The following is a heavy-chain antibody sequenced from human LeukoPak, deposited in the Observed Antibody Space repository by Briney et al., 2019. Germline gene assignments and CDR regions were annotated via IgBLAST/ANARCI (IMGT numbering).Heavy chain of an antibody. CDR1: GYTLTELS. CDR2: FDPEDGET. J-gene: IGHJ6*02. D-gene: IGHD2/OR15-2a*01. Sequence: ASVKVSCKVSGYTLTELSMHWVRKAPGQGLEWMGGFDPEDGETIYAQKFQGRVTMTEDTSTDTAYMELSSLRSEDTAVYYCATDCPLEYPRSVGYYYGMDVWGQGTTVTVSS. V-gene: IGHV1-24*01. CDR3: ATDCPLEYPRSVGYYYGMDV.